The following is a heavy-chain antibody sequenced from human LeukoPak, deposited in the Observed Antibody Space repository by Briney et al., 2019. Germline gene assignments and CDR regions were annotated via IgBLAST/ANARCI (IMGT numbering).Heavy chain of an antibody. D-gene: IGHD2-15*01. J-gene: IGHJ5*02. CDR1: GGSFSGYY. CDR2: INHSGST. CDR3: ARGKYVYSIAGWFDP. Sequence: PSETLSLTCAVYGGSFSGYYWSWIRQPPGKGLEWIGEINHSGSTYYNPSLKSRVTMSIDTSKNQFSLKLSSVTAADTAVYYCARGKYVYSIAGWFDPWGQGTLATVSS. V-gene: IGHV4-34*01.